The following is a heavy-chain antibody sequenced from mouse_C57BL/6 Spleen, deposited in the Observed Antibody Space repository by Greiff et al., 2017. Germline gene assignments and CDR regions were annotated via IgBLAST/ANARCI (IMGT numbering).Heavy chain of an antibody. Sequence: EVQLQQSGPVLVKPGASVKMSCKASGYTFTDYYMNWVKQSHGKSLEWIGVINPYNGGTSYNQKFKGKATLTVDKSSSTAYMELNSLTSEDSAVYYCARWPSMVTTQTGAFDVWGTGTTVTVSS. V-gene: IGHV1-19*01. CDR1: GYTFTDYY. J-gene: IGHJ1*03. CDR2: INPYNGGT. D-gene: IGHD2-9*01. CDR3: ARWPSMVTTQTGAFDV.